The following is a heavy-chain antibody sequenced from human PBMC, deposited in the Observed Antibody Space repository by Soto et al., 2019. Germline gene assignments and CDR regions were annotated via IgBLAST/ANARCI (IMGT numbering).Heavy chain of an antibody. CDR1: GGTFSSYG. J-gene: IGHJ4*02. D-gene: IGHD3-10*01. CDR2: IIPIFGTP. Sequence: QVQLVQSGAEVKRPGSSVKVSCKASGGTFSSYGINWVRQAPGQGLEWLGGIIPIFGTPNYAQKFQARLTITADEPTSTAYVELTSLRSDDTAVYYCASDPPSFGYGSLDYWGQGTLVTVSS. CDR3: ASDPPSFGYGSLDY. V-gene: IGHV1-69*01.